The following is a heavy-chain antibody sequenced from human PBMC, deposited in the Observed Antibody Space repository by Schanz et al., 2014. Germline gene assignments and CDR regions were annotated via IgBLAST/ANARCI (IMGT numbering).Heavy chain of an antibody. CDR1: GFTFTNYA. J-gene: IGHJ4*02. CDR3: AKDHAGSDILTALGN. CDR2: ISGSGGST. Sequence: GQLVESGGGVVQPGRSLRLSCAASGFTFTNYAMTWVRQAPGKGLEWVSGISGSGGSTDDADSVKGRFTISRDNSKNTLYLQMNSLRAEDTAVYYCAKDHAGSDILTALGNWGQGTLVTVSS. D-gene: IGHD3-9*01. V-gene: IGHV3-23*04.